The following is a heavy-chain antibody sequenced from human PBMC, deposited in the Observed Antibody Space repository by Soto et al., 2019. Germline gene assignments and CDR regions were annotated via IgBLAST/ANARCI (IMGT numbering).Heavy chain of an antibody. CDR2: INHSGSI. D-gene: IGHD2-8*01. J-gene: IGHJ4*02. V-gene: IGHV4-34*01. CDR3: ASHCTNGVCKGRFDY. Sequence: SETLSLTCAVYGGSFSGYYWSWIRQPPGKGLEWIGEINHSGSINYNPSLKSRVTISVDTSKNQFSLKLSSVTAADTAVYYCASHCTNGVCKGRFDYWGQGTLVTVSS. CDR1: GGSFSGYY.